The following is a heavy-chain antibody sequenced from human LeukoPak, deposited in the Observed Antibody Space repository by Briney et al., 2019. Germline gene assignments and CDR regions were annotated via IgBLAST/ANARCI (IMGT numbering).Heavy chain of an antibody. CDR3: ARVGTTVPSVDY. V-gene: IGHV3-21*01. CDR2: ISCSSSYI. CDR1: GFTFSSYS. J-gene: IGHJ4*02. Sequence: GGSLRLSCAASGFTFSSYSMNWVRQAPGKGLEWVSSISCSSSYIYYADSVKGRFTISRDNAKNTLYLQMNSLRAEATAVYYCARVGTTVPSVDYWGQGTLVTVSS. D-gene: IGHD4-17*01.